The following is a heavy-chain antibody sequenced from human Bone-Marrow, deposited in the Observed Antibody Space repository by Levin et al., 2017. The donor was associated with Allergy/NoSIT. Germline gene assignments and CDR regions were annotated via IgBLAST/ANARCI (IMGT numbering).Heavy chain of an antibody. V-gene: IGHV3-9*01. D-gene: IGHD3-22*01. CDR3: AKDDSEYYYDSSGYYWNAFDS. J-gene: IGHJ3*02. Sequence: GGSLRLSCAASGFTFDDYAMHWVRQAPGKGLEWVSGISWNSGSIGYADSVKGRFTISRDNAKNSLYLQMNSLRAEDTALYYCAKDDSEYYYDSSGYYWNAFDSWGQGTMVTVSS. CDR1: GFTFDDYA. CDR2: ISWNSGSI.